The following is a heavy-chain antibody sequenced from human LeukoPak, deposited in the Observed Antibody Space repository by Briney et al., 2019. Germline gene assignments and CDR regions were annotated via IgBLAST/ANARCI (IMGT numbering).Heavy chain of an antibody. CDR3: AKAPVTSCRGAYCYPFDS. D-gene: IGHD2-21*01. J-gene: IGHJ4*02. V-gene: IGHV3-23*01. Sequence: GGSLRLPCAASGFTLSTYAMSWVRQTPGKGLEWVAATSSSDAGTYHADPVRGRFTISRDNSKNTLYLQRNSLRAEDAAVYFCAKAPVTSCRGAYCYPFDSWGQGTLVTV. CDR1: GFTLSTYA. CDR2: TSSSDAGT.